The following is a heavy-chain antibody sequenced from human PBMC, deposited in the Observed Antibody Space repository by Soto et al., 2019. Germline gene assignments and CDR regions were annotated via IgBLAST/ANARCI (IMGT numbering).Heavy chain of an antibody. D-gene: IGHD3-10*02. V-gene: IGHV1-69*06. Sequence: QVQLVQSGAEVKKPGSSVKVSCTASGGPFSSYAINWVRQAPGQGLEWMGVITPMFGAPHYAQNFKGRITNTADKSTNTAYMELSSLTAGDTAVYFCARVFTGRWFDTWGQGTLVTVSS. CDR1: GGPFSSYA. J-gene: IGHJ5*02. CDR3: ARVFTGRWFDT. CDR2: ITPMFGAP.